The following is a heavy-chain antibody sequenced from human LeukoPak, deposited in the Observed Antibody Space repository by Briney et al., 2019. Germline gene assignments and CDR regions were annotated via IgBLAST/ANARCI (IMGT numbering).Heavy chain of an antibody. CDR1: GYTFTGYY. CDR3: ARRHYYGSGSYSRVLDY. J-gene: IGHJ4*02. Sequence: ASVEVSCKASGYTFTGYYIHWVRQAPGQGLEWMGWINPNNGGTNYARGFQGRVTMTRDTSISTAYMELTGLTSDDTAVYYCARRHYYGSGSYSRVLDYWGQGTLVTVSS. D-gene: IGHD3-10*01. CDR2: INPNNGGT. V-gene: IGHV1-2*02.